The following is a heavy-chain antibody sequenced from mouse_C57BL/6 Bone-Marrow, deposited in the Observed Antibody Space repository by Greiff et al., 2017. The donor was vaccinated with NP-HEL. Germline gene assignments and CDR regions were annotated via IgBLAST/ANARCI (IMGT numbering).Heavy chain of an antibody. CDR2: ISNGGGST. CDR3: ARHSYLYYFDY. CDR1: GFTFSDYY. J-gene: IGHJ2*01. V-gene: IGHV5-12*01. Sequence: EVQVVESGGGLVQPGGSLKLSCAASGFTFSDYYMYWVRQTPEKRLEWVAYISNGGGSTYYPDTVKGRFTISRDNAKNTLYLQMSRLKSEDTAMYYCARHSYLYYFDYWGQGTTLTVSS.